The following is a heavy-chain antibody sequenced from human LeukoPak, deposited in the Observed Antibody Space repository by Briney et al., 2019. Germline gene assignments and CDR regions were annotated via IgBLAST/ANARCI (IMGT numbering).Heavy chain of an antibody. Sequence: PGRSLRLSCAVSGFNFDDYAIHWVRQGPGKGLEWVAGISANGGFISYGESVKGRFTISRDNPRNSVFLQMNFLRAEDMAMYFCTKEVQRWHSYFYRPSYALDTWGQGTMVSVSS. J-gene: IGHJ3*02. D-gene: IGHD3-22*01. V-gene: IGHV3-9*03. CDR2: ISANGGFI. CDR1: GFNFDDYA. CDR3: TKEVQRWHSYFYRPSYALDT.